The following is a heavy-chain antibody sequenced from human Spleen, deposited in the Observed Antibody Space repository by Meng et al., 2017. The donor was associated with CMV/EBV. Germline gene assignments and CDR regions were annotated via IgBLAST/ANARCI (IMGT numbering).Heavy chain of an antibody. CDR1: GDSLSNYA. CDR2: IIPILGIA. V-gene: IGHV1-69*10. CDR3: ARDYGPGGYGMDV. J-gene: IGHJ6*02. Sequence: SVKVSCKASGDSLSNYAISWVRQAPGQGLEWMGGIIPILGIANYAQKFQGRVTITADKSTSTAYMELSSLRSEDTAVYYCARDYGPGGYGMDVWGQGTTVTVSS. D-gene: IGHD4-17*01.